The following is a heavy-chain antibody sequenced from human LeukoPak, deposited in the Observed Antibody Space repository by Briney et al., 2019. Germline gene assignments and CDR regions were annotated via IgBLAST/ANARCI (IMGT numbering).Heavy chain of an antibody. CDR3: ARTGVGSSWDHYNWFDP. CDR2: ISGSGGST. J-gene: IGHJ5*02. CDR1: GFTFSNYA. Sequence: PGGSLRLSCAASGFTFSNYAMSWVRQAPGKGLEWVSGISGSGGSTDYADSVKGRFTSSRDNSKNTLYLQMKSLRGEDTAVYYCARTGVGSSWDHYNWFDPWGQGTLVTVSS. D-gene: IGHD6-13*01. V-gene: IGHV3-23*01.